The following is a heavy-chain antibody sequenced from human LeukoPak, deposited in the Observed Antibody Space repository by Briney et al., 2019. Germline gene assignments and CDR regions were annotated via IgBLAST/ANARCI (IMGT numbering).Heavy chain of an antibody. D-gene: IGHD5-18*01. Sequence: ASAKISCKASGYTFNTYGITWVRQAPGQGLEWMGWIRTADGDTHYAEKLQGRVTMTTDTSTSTAYMELSSLRPEDTAVYYCARGGYSYGLVDYWGQGTLVTVSS. CDR1: GYTFNTYG. CDR3: ARGGYSYGLVDY. CDR2: IRTADGDT. V-gene: IGHV1-18*01. J-gene: IGHJ4*02.